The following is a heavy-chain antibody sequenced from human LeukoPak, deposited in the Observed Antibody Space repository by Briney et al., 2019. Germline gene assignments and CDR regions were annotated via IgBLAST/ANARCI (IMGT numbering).Heavy chain of an antibody. V-gene: IGHV3-74*01. CDR2: INNDGSST. Sequence: EGSLRLSCAASGYTFGSYWMYWVRQAPGKGLVWVSRINNDGSSTIYADSVKGRFTLSRDNAKNTLYLQMNSLRDDDTAVYYCVRDNGGEHLWGQGTPVTVSS. D-gene: IGHD3-16*01. CDR1: GYTFGSYW. J-gene: IGHJ4*02. CDR3: VRDNGGEHL.